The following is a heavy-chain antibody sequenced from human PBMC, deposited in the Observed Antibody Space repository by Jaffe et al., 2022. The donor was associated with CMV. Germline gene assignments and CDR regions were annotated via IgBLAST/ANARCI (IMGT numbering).Heavy chain of an antibody. V-gene: IGHV3-48*04. CDR3: ARDGGSTVDFIAAAGPRVGMDV. D-gene: IGHD6-13*01. J-gene: IGHJ6*02. CDR2: ISSSSSTI. CDR1: GFTFSSYS. Sequence: EVQLVESGGGLVQPGGSLRLSCAASGFTFSSYSMNWVRQAPGKGLEWVSYISSSSSTIYYADSVKGRFTISRDNAKNSLYLQMNSLRAEDTAVYYCARDGGSTVDFIAAAGPRVGMDVWGQGTTVTVSS.